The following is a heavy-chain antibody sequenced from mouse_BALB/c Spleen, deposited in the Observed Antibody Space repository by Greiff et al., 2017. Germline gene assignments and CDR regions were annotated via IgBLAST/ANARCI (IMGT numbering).Heavy chain of an antibody. CDR2: ISSGGST. D-gene: IGHD1-1*01. CDR3: ARGLLLRSDY. Sequence: EVHLVESGGGLVKPGGSLKLSCAASGFTFSSYAMSWVRQTPEKRLEWVASISSGGSTYYPDSVKGRFTISRDNARNILYLQMSSLRSEDTAMYYCARGLLLRSDYWGQGTTLTVSS. CDR1: GFTFSSYA. V-gene: IGHV5-6-5*01. J-gene: IGHJ2*01.